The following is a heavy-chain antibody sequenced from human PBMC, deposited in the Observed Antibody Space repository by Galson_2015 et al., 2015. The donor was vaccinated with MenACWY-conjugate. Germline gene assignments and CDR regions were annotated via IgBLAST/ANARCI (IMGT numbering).Heavy chain of an antibody. Sequence: SVKVSCKASGYTFTSYAMHWVRQAPGQGLEWMGWINAGNGNTKYSQKFQGRVTITRDTSASTAYMELSSLRSEDTAVYYCARGRRYYGSGSYYSSWFDPWGQGTLVTVSS. CDR1: GYTFTSYA. V-gene: IGHV1-3*01. J-gene: IGHJ5*02. CDR2: INAGNGNT. D-gene: IGHD3-10*01. CDR3: ARGRRYYGSGSYYSSWFDP.